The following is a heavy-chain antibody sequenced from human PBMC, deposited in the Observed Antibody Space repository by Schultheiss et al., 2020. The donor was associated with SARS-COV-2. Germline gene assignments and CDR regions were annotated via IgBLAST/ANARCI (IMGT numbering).Heavy chain of an antibody. CDR3: ARANYYDSSGYDNWFDP. CDR1: GGSISSSSYY. V-gene: IGHV4-39*07. CDR2: IYYSGST. D-gene: IGHD3-22*01. Sequence: SQTLSLTCTVSGGSISSSSYYWGWIRQAPGKGLEWIGSIYYSGSTYYNPSLKSLVTISVDTSKNQFSLKLSSVTAADTAVYYCARANYYDSSGYDNWFDPWGQGTLVTVSS. J-gene: IGHJ5*02.